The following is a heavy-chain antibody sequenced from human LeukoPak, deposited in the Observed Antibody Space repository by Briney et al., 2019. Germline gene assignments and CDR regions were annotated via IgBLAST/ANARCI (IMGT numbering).Heavy chain of an antibody. CDR1: GFTFYSYD. J-gene: IGHJ6*02. V-gene: IGHV3-30*18. Sequence: GGSLRLSCVASGFTFYSYDIHWVRQTPGKGLEWVAIISYDGSSKYYADSVRGRFTISRDNPKDTLYLQMDRLRTEDTAVYYCAKGGAFVRGRQYYFGLDVWGQGTTVTVSS. D-gene: IGHD3-10*01. CDR3: AKGGAFVRGRQYYFGLDV. CDR2: ISYDGSSK.